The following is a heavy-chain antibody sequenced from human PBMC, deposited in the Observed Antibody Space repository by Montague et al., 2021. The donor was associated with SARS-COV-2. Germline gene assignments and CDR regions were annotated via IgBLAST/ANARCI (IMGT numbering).Heavy chain of an antibody. CDR1: NGSFSGFY. Sequence: SETLSLTCAVFNGSFSGFYWNWIRQPPGKGLEWIGEINHGGHTYYNSSLKSRVTISVDTSKKQFSLNLRSVTAADTAVYYCARGPRITVIVVVITDIWFDPWGQGTLVTVSS. D-gene: IGHD3-22*01. CDR3: ARGPRITVIVVVITDIWFDP. V-gene: IGHV4-34*01. CDR2: INHGGHT. J-gene: IGHJ5*02.